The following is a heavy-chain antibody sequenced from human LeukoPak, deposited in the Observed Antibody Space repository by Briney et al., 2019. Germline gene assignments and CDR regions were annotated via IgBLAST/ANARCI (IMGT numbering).Heavy chain of an antibody. CDR1: GFTFSNYA. J-gene: IGHJ4*02. V-gene: IGHV4-34*08. D-gene: IGHD6-13*01. CDR3: AIVPAAGHFDY. CDR2: INHSGST. Sequence: KPGGSLRLSCAASGFTFSNYAIHWVRQAPGKGLEWIGEINHSGSTNYNPSLKSRVTISVDTSKNQFSLKLSSVTAADTAVYYCAIVPAAGHFDYWGQGTLVTVSS.